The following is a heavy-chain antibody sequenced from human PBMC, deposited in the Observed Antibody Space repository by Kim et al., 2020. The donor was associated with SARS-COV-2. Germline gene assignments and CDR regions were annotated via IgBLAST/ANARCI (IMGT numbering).Heavy chain of an antibody. CDR1: GGSITSSSYY. V-gene: IGHV4-39*07. J-gene: IGHJ4*02. Sequence: SETLSLTCTVSGGSITSSSYYWGWIRQPPGKGLEWIGSIYFSGTTYYNPSLQSRVTISVDTSKNQFSLKLSSVTAADTAVYYCARASSTWRYYFDYWGQG. CDR2: IYFSGTT. D-gene: IGHD6-13*01. CDR3: ARASSTWRYYFDY.